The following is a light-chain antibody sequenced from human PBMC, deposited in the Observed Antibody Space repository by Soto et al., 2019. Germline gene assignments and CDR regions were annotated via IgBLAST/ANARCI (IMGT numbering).Light chain of an antibody. J-gene: IGLJ3*02. V-gene: IGLV2-23*01. CDR2: EGS. Sequence: QSVLTQPASVSGSPGQSITISCSGASSDLGKSDYVSWYQQLPGKAPKLIIYEGSERPSGISDRFSGSRSGNSASLSISGLHPEDEADYYCCSYSGRFTSVVFGGGTKLTVL. CDR3: CSYSGRFTSVV. CDR1: SSDLGKSDY.